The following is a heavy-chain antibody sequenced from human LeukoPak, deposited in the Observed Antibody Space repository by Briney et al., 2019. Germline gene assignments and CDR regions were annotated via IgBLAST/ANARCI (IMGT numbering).Heavy chain of an antibody. CDR3: ARDLYGGGGAY. V-gene: IGHV4-4*07. CDR1: GGSISTYY. J-gene: IGHJ4*02. Sequence: SETLSLTCTVSGGSISTYYWTWLRQPAGKGLEWIGRIYTSGSTNYNPSLRSRVTMSVDTSKNQFSLKLTSVTAADTAVYYCARDLYGGGGAYWGQGTLVTISS. CDR2: IYTSGST. D-gene: IGHD4-23*01.